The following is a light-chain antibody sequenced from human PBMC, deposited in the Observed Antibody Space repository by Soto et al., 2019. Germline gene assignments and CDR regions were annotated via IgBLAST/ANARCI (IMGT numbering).Light chain of an antibody. CDR3: SSYTSSNTPSV. Sequence: SALAQPASVSGSPGQSITISCTGTSSDVGGYNFVSWYQHHPGKAPKLMIYEVSHRPSGVSDRFSGSKSDNTASLTISGLQAEDEADYYCSSYTSSNTPSVFGTGTKVTVL. J-gene: IGLJ1*01. V-gene: IGLV2-14*01. CDR1: SSDVGGYNF. CDR2: EVS.